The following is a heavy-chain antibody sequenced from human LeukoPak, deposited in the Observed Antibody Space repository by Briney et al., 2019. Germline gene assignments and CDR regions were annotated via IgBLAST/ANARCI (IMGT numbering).Heavy chain of an antibody. V-gene: IGHV3-9*01. CDR3: AKDRWTIFGVSSGVGWFDP. J-gene: IGHJ5*02. D-gene: IGHD3-3*01. CDR1: GFTFDDYA. CDR2: ISSNSDAV. Sequence: PGGSLRLSCAASGFTFDDYAMHWVRRRPGKGLEWVSGISSNSDAVAYADSLKGRFTISRDNAKNSLYLQMNSLRDEDTAFYYCAKDRWTIFGVSSGVGWFDPWGQGTLVSVSS.